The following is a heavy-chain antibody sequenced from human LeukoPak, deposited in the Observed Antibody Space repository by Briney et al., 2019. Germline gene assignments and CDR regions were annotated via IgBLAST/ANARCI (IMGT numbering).Heavy chain of an antibody. Sequence: SETLSLTCTVSGGSISSGDYYWSWIRQPPGKGLEWIGYIYCSGSTYYNPSLKSRVTISVDTSKNQFSLKLSSVTAADTAVYYCARDTIAAAGNYYYYGMDVWGQGTTVTVSS. V-gene: IGHV4-30-4*01. CDR3: ARDTIAAAGNYYYYGMDV. CDR1: GGSISSGDYY. D-gene: IGHD6-13*01. CDR2: IYCSGST. J-gene: IGHJ6*02.